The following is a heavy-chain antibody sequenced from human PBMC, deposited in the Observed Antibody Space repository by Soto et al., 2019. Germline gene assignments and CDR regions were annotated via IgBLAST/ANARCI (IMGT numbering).Heavy chain of an antibody. CDR2: INHSGST. D-gene: IGHD3-10*01. CDR3: ARGRIITMVRGVLLNY. Sequence: PETLSLTCAVYGGFSSGYYWSWSRQPPGKGLEWIGEINHSGSTNYNPSLKSRVTISVDTSKNQFSLKLSSVTAADTAVYYCARGRIITMVRGVLLNYWGQGTLVT. CDR1: GGFSSGYY. V-gene: IGHV4-34*01. J-gene: IGHJ4*02.